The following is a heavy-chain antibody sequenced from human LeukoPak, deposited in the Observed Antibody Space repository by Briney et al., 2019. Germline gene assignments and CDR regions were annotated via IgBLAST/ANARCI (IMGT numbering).Heavy chain of an antibody. CDR3: ARGAGYNYPYYFDY. Sequence: PAGGSLRLSCAASGFTFDDYAMHWVRQAPGKGLEWVSGISWNSGSIGYADSVKGRFTISRDNAKNSLYLQMNSLRAEDTAVYYCARGAGYNYPYYFDYWGQGTLVTVSS. V-gene: IGHV3-9*01. J-gene: IGHJ4*02. CDR1: GFTFDDYA. D-gene: IGHD5-24*01. CDR2: ISWNSGSI.